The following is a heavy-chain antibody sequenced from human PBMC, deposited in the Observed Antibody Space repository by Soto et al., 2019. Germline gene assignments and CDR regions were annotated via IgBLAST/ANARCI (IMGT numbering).Heavy chain of an antibody. CDR2: IYSGGST. CDR3: ARDLYSSGWLTGFDP. V-gene: IGHV3-66*01. CDR1: GFSVSGNF. J-gene: IGHJ5*02. Sequence: GGSLRLSCAASGFSVSGNFMSWVRQAPGKGLEWVSVIYSGGSTYYVDSVKGRFTMSRDNSKNTVYLQMNSLRAEDTAVYYCARDLYSSGWLTGFDPWGQGTLVTVSS. D-gene: IGHD6-19*01.